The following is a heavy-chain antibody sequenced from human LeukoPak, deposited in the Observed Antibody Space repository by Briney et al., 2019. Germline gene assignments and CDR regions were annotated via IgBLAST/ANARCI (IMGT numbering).Heavy chain of an antibody. V-gene: IGHV3-30*04. Sequence: AGGSLRLSCAASGFTFSSFTTRWVRQAPGKGLEWVAVISSDGTIQSYADSVKDRFTISRDNPNNTLFLHMNSLRPEDTAIYYCARGYNAGWFDYWGQGTLVTVSS. J-gene: IGHJ4*02. CDR1: GFTFSSFT. CDR2: ISSDGTIQ. D-gene: IGHD6-19*01. CDR3: ARGYNAGWFDY.